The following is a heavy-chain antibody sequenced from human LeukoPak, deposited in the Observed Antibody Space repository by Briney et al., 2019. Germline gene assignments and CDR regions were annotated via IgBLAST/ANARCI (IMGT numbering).Heavy chain of an antibody. J-gene: IGHJ4*02. CDR3: ARGGSRLTTAGDLDY. V-gene: IGHV4-39*01. Sequence: ASETLSLTCTVSGGSISTSRYYWGWIRQPPGKGLEWIVSIYYSGTTYYNLSLKSRVTISVDTSRNQFSLRLSSVTAADTAVYYCARGGSRLTTAGDLDYWGQGTLVTVSS. CDR2: IYYSGTT. CDR1: GGSISTSRYY. D-gene: IGHD3-16*01.